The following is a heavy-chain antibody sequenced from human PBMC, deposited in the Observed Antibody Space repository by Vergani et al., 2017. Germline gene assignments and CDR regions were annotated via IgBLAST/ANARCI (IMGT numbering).Heavy chain of an antibody. V-gene: IGHV1-46*01. Sequence: QVQLVQSGAEVKKPGASVKVSCKASGYTFTSYYMHWVRQAPGQGLEWMGIINPSGGSTSYAQKFQGRVTMTRDTSTSTVYMELSSLRSEDTAVYYCARAPGYIGYNFHYFDYGGQGTLVTVSA. CDR1: GYTFTSYY. CDR2: INPSGGST. D-gene: IGHD5-24*01. J-gene: IGHJ4*02. CDR3: ARAPGYIGYNFHYFDY.